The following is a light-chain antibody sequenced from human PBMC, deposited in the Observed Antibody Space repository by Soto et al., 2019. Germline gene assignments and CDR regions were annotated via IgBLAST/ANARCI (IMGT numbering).Light chain of an antibody. CDR3: QQYDSYSWT. CDR1: QSVSNW. V-gene: IGKV1-5*01. CDR2: DVS. J-gene: IGKJ1*01. Sequence: DIQMTQSPSTLSASVGERVTITCRVSQSVSNWLAWYQQKPGKAPNLLIYDVSSLESGVPSRFSGSGSGTEFILTISSLQPDDFATYYCQQYDSYSWTFGQGTKVEMK.